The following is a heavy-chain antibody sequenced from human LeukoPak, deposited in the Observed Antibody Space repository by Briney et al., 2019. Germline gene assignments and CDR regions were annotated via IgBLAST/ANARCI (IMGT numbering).Heavy chain of an antibody. CDR3: ARRYSTPYFDY. V-gene: IGHV3-11*04. D-gene: IGHD6-13*01. CDR2: ISSSGSTI. J-gene: IGHJ4*02. CDR1: GFTFSDNY. Sequence: KAGGSLRLSCAASGFTFSDNYMSWIRQAPGKGLEWVSYISSSGSTIYYADSVEGRFTISRDNAKNSLYLQMNSLRAEDTAVYYCARRYSTPYFDYWGQGTLVTVSS.